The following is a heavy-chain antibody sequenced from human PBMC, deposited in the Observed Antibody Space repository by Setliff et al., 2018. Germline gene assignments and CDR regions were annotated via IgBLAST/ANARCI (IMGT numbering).Heavy chain of an antibody. Sequence: SGPTLVNPTQTLTLTCTFSGFSLSTSGVGVGWIRQPPGRALEWLALIYWDDDKRYSPSLKSRLTITKDTSKNQVVLTMTNMDPVDTATYYCAHRRGDYYDSSGYYYDYWGQGTLVTVSS. CDR1: GFSLSTSGVG. CDR3: AHRRGDYYDSSGYYYDY. V-gene: IGHV2-5*02. D-gene: IGHD3-22*01. J-gene: IGHJ4*02. CDR2: IYWDDDK.